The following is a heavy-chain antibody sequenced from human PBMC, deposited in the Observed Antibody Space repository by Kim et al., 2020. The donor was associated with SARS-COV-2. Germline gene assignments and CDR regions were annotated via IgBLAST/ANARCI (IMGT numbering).Heavy chain of an antibody. J-gene: IGHJ4*02. CDR2: ISYDGSNK. V-gene: IGHV3-30*04. D-gene: IGHD3-10*01. Sequence: GGSLRLSCAASGFTFSSYAMHWVRQAPGKGLVWVAVISYDGSNKYYADSVKGRFTISRDNSKNTLYLQMNSLRAEDTALYYCARALTTMVRGVIAPSDYWGQGTLVTVSS. CDR1: GFTFSSYA. CDR3: ARALTTMVRGVIAPSDY.